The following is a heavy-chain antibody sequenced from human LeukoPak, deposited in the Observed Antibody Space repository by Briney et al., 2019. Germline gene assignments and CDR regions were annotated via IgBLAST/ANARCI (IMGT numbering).Heavy chain of an antibody. Sequence: GGSLRLSCAASGFTFSSYGMHWVRQAPGKGLEWVAVISYDGSNKYYADSVKGRFTISRDNAKNTLYLQMNSLRAEDTAVYYCARDWFHAIDYWGQGTLVTVSS. CDR2: ISYDGSNK. CDR1: GFTFSSYG. V-gene: IGHV3-30*03. CDR3: ARDWFHAIDY. D-gene: IGHD2/OR15-2a*01. J-gene: IGHJ4*02.